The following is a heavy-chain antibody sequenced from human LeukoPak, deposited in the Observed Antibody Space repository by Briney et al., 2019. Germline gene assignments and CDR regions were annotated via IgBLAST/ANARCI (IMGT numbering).Heavy chain of an antibody. Sequence: GESLKISCKGSGYSFTSYWIGWVRQMPGKGLEWMGIIYPDDSDTRYSPSFQGQVTISADKSISTAYLQWGSLKASDTAMYYCARRYCSSTSCYEGDYWGQGTLVTVSS. CDR2: IYPDDSDT. V-gene: IGHV5-51*01. CDR3: ARRYCSSTSCYEGDY. J-gene: IGHJ4*02. D-gene: IGHD2-2*01. CDR1: GYSFTSYW.